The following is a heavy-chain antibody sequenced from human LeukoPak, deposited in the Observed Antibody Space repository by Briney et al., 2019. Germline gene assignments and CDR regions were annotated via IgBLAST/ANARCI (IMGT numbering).Heavy chain of an antibody. J-gene: IGHJ4*02. Sequence: SVKVSCKASGFTFTSSAVQWVRQARGQRLEWIGWIVVGSGNINYAQKFQERVTITRDMSTSTAYMELSSLRSEDTAVYYCAAELRNSGSYFNFDYWGQGTLVTVSS. CDR3: AAELRNSGSYFNFDY. D-gene: IGHD1-26*01. CDR2: IVVGSGNI. CDR1: GFTFTSSA. V-gene: IGHV1-58*01.